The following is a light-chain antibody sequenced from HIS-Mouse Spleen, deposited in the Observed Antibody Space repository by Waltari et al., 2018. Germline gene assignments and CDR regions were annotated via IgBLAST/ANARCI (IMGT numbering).Light chain of an antibody. V-gene: IGLV3-10*01. CDR2: EDS. CDR3: YSTDSSGNHRV. J-gene: IGLJ2*01. Sequence: SYELTQPPSVSVPPGQTARITCSGDALPKKYAYWYQHKSGQAPVPVIYEDSKRPSGIPERFSGSSSGTMATLTISGAQVEDEADYYCYSTDSSGNHRVFGGGTKLTVL. CDR1: ALPKKY.